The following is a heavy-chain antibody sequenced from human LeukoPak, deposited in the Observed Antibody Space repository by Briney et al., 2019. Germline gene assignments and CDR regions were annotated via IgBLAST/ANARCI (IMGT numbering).Heavy chain of an antibody. Sequence: TRGSLRLSCAASGVTLRNYAMTWIRPAPGKGLHWVSVISGDGESTYYADSVRGRFTISRDNSKNTMYLQMNNLRAEDTAIYYCVKDRDCSSTGCYVFANWGQGTLVTVSS. CDR3: VKDRDCSSTGCYVFAN. J-gene: IGHJ4*02. CDR2: ISGDGEST. V-gene: IGHV3-23*01. D-gene: IGHD2-2*01. CDR1: GVTLRNYA.